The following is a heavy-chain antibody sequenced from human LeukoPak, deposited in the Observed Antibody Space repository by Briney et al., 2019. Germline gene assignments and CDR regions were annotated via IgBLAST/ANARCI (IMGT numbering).Heavy chain of an antibody. CDR3: ARRSHLGLDHFDY. V-gene: IGHV1-18*04. CDR1: GYTFTGYY. Sequence: ASVKVSCKASGYTFTGYYIHWVRQAPGQGLEWMGWISVDNGNTNYAQKLQGRVTMTTDTSTSTAYMELRSLRSDDTAVYYCARRSHLGLDHFDYWGQGTLVTVSS. J-gene: IGHJ4*02. CDR2: ISVDNGNT. D-gene: IGHD1-1*01.